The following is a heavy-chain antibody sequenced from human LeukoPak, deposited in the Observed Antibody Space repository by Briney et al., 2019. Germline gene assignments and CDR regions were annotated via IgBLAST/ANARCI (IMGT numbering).Heavy chain of an antibody. Sequence: GGSLRLSCAASGFTFSSYSMNWVRQAPGKGLEWVSSISSSSSYIYYADSVKGRFTISRDNAKNSLYLQMNSLRAEDTAVYYCARHDILTGFDYWGQGTLVTVFS. J-gene: IGHJ4*02. V-gene: IGHV3-21*01. CDR3: ARHDILTGFDY. CDR1: GFTFSSYS. CDR2: ISSSSSYI. D-gene: IGHD3-9*01.